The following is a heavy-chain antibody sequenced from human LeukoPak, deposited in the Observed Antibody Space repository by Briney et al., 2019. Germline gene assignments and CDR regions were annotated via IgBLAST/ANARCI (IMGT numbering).Heavy chain of an antibody. CDR3: ARHTFFEDTAMASFDY. D-gene: IGHD5-18*01. Sequence: SETLSLTCTVSGGSMSSYYWGWIRQPPGKGLEWIGYIYYSGSTNYSPSLKSRVTISVDTSKNQFSLKLSSVTAADTAVYYCARHTFFEDTAMASFDYWGQGTLVTVSS. CDR1: GGSMSSYY. J-gene: IGHJ4*02. V-gene: IGHV4-59*08. CDR2: IYYSGST.